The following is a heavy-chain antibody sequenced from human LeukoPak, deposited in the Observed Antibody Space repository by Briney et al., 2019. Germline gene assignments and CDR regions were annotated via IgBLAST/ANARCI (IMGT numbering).Heavy chain of an antibody. CDR3: ARDEVVVITTSYYFDY. CDR1: GFTFSSYW. V-gene: IGHV3-7*01. D-gene: IGHD3-22*01. Sequence: GGSLRLSCAASGFTFSSYWMSWVRQAPGKGLEWVANIKQDGSEKYYVDSVKGRFTISRDNDKNSLYLQMNSLRAEDTAVYYCARDEVVVITTSYYFDYWGQGTLVTVSS. J-gene: IGHJ4*02. CDR2: IKQDGSEK.